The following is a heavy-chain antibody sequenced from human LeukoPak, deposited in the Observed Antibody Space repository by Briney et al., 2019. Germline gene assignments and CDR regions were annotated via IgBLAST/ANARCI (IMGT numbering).Heavy chain of an antibody. CDR2: ISGSGGST. CDR3: AKDREYCGGDCYSGTFDI. CDR1: GFTFSSYA. Sequence: AGGSLRLSCAASGFTFSSYAMSWVRQAPGKGLEWVSAISGSGGSTYYADSVKGRFTISRDNSKNTLYLQMSSLRAEDTAVYYCAKDREYCGGDCYSGTFDIWGQGTMVTVSS. V-gene: IGHV3-23*01. J-gene: IGHJ3*02. D-gene: IGHD2-21*02.